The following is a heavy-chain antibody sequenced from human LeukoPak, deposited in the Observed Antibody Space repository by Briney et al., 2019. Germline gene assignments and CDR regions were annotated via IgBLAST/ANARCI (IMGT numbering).Heavy chain of an antibody. J-gene: IGHJ4*02. CDR3: ARGRYCSSTSCPKTFDY. Sequence: PSETLSLTCTVSGGSISSSSYYWGWIRQPPGKGLEWIGSIYYSGSTYYNPSLKSRVTISVDTSKNQFSLKLSSVTAADTAVYYCARGRYCSSTSCPKTFDYWGQGTLVTVSS. D-gene: IGHD2-2*01. CDR2: IYYSGST. CDR1: GGSISSSSYY. V-gene: IGHV4-39*07.